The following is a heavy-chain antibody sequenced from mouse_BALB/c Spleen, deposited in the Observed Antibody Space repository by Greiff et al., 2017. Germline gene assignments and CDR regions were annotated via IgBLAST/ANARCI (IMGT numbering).Heavy chain of an antibody. CDR1: GFTFSSYA. D-gene: IGHD2-1*01. V-gene: IGHV5-6-5*01. Sequence: EVQGVESGGGLVKPGGSLKLSCAASGFTFSSYAMSWVRQTPEKRLEWVASISSGGSTYYPDSVKCRFTISRDNARNILYLQMSSLRSEDTAMYYCARVFYGNYVNYAMDYWGQGTSVTVSS. CDR3: ARVFYGNYVNYAMDY. CDR2: ISSGGST. J-gene: IGHJ4*01.